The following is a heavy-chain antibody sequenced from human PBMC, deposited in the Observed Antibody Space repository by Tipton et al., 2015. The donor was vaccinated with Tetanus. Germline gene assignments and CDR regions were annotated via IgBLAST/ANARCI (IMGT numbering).Heavy chain of an antibody. D-gene: IGHD3-3*01. J-gene: IGHJ4*02. CDR2: IYQTDST. V-gene: IGHV4-30-2*01. CDR1: GALITTGGYS. CDR3: ARANNDFPKKGPFDS. Sequence: GALITTGGYSWGWIRQPPGQGLEWLGYIYQTDSTYYNPSVRSRLTLSLRRSKNQVSLKLSSVTAADTAVYYCARANNDFPKKGPFDSWGQGSLVIVSS.